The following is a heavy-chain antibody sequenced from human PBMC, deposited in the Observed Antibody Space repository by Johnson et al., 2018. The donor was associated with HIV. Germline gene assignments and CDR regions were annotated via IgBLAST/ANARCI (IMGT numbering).Heavy chain of an antibody. CDR1: GFTFSSYA. CDR3: AKDLSITMIVGDAFDI. D-gene: IGHD3-22*01. Sequence: MQLVESGGGLVQPGRSLRLSCAASGFTFSSYAMSWVRQAPGKGLEWVSAISGSGGSTYYADSVKGRFTISRDNSKNTLYLQMNSLRAEDTAVYYCAKDLSITMIVGDAFDIWGQGTMVTVSS. V-gene: IGHV3-23*04. CDR2: ISGSGGST. J-gene: IGHJ3*02.